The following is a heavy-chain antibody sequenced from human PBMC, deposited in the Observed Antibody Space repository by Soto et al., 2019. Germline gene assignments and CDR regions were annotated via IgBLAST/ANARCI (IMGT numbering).Heavy chain of an antibody. V-gene: IGHV1-18*01. CDR2: VSANNGDT. Sequence: QVQLVQSGAEVKKPGDSMKVSCKTSGYTFTTYAINWVRQAPGQGLEWMGWVSANNGDTKYAQKLHGRVAMTTDTTTKTDHIGLRTLRPDDTAGYYCAPCIALGDYCYIDVWGLGTTVTVSS. J-gene: IGHJ6*02. CDR1: GYTFTTYA. D-gene: IGHD4-17*01. CDR3: APCIALGDYCYIDV.